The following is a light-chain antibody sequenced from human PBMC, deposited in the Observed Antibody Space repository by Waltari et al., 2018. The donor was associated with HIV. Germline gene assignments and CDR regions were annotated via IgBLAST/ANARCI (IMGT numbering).Light chain of an antibody. Sequence: DIQMIQSPSTLSASVGDRVTITCRASQSISTWVAWYQQKPGKVPKLLIYKASSLESGVPSRFSGSGSRTEFTLTISSLQPDDFATYYCQQYLTYPYTFGQGTKLEIK. CDR3: QQYLTYPYT. CDR1: QSISTW. CDR2: KAS. V-gene: IGKV1-5*03. J-gene: IGKJ2*01.